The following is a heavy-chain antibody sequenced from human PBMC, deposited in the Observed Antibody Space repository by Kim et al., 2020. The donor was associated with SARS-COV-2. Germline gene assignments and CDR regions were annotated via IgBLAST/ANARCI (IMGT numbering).Heavy chain of an antibody. V-gene: IGHV3-15*01. Sequence: GETGYTAPVKGRFTISRDVSQNKLYLQMNGMKTEDTAIYYWTTMASAGFDYWGQGTLVTVSP. CDR3: TTMASAGFDY. D-gene: IGHD5-12*01. J-gene: IGHJ4*02. CDR2: GET.